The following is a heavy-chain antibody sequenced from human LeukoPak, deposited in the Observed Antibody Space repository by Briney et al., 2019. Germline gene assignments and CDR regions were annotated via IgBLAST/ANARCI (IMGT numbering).Heavy chain of an antibody. CDR3: ARLPTGYRSDWYFNAFDH. J-gene: IGHJ4*02. CDR2: ISPSDGDT. V-gene: IGHV1-18*01. CDR1: GYTFSSYG. D-gene: IGHD6-19*01. Sequence: ASVMVSCQASGYTFSSYGLSWVRQAPGQGLEWMGWISPSDGDTKYVQNLQGRVTITTDTSTSTAYMELRSLRSDDTAVYYCARLPTGYRSDWYFNAFDHWGQGTLVAVSS.